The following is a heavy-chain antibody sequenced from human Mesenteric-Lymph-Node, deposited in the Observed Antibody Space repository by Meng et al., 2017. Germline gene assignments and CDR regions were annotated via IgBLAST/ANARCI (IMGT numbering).Heavy chain of an antibody. CDR3: TREGIAAAGGAFDI. CDR2: IKSKTDGGTT. CDR1: EFSFSNAW. V-gene: IGHV3-15*01. D-gene: IGHD6-13*01. Sequence: GESLKISCAASEFSFSNAWMSWVRQAPGKGLEWVGRIKSKTDGGTTDYAAPVKGRFTISRDDSKNTLYLQMNSLKTEDTAVYYCTREGIAAAGGAFDIWGQGTMVTVSS. J-gene: IGHJ3*02.